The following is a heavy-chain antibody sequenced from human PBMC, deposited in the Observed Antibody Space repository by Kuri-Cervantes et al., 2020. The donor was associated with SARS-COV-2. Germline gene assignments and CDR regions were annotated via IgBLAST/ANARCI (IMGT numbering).Heavy chain of an antibody. CDR3: ARGRGSSGPV. J-gene: IGHJ4*02. CDR1: GGSISSGGYY. V-gene: IGHV4-31*03. Sequence: LRLSCTVSGGSISSGGYYWSWIRQHPGKGLEWIGYIYYSGSTYYNPSLKSRVTISVDTSKNQFSLKLSSVTAADTAVYYCARGRGSSGPVWGQGTLVTVSS. D-gene: IGHD3-22*01. CDR2: IYYSGST.